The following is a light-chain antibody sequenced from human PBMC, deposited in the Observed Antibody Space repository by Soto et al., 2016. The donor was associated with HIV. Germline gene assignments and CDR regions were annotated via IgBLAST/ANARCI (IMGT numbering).Light chain of an antibody. J-gene: IGLJ3*02. CDR2: KDS. V-gene: IGLV3-25*03. Sequence: SYELTQPPSVSVSPGQTARITCSGDALPKQYAYWYQQKPGQAPVLVIYKDSERPSGIPERFSGSSSGTTVTLTISGVQAEDEADYYCQSADSSGTYGVFGGGTKPDR. CDR1: ALPKQY. CDR3: QSADSSGTYGV.